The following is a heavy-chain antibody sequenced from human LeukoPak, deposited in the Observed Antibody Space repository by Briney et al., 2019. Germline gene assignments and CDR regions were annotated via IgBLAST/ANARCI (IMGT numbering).Heavy chain of an antibody. Sequence: GGSLRLSCAASGFTFSSYAMSWVRQAPGKGLEWVSAISGSGGSTYYADSVKGRFTISRDNSKNTLCLQMNSLRAENTAVYYCATYYYGSGSYFWDWGQGTLVTVSS. D-gene: IGHD3-10*01. CDR2: ISGSGGST. J-gene: IGHJ4*02. CDR3: ATYYYGSGSYFWD. V-gene: IGHV3-23*01. CDR1: GFTFSSYA.